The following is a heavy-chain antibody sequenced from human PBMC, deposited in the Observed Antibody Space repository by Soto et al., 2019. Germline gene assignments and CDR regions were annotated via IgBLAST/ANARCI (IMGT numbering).Heavy chain of an antibody. J-gene: IGHJ5*01. V-gene: IGHV4-34*01. Sequence: SETLSLTCAVYGGSFSGYYWIWIRQPPGKGLEWIGEINHRERTNYNPSLKSRVTLSVDTSKNQFSLNLHSVIAADTAVYYCARAGDNSGYCDSWGQGTPVTVSS. CDR1: GGSFSGYY. CDR2: INHRERT. CDR3: ARAGDNSGYCDS. D-gene: IGHD3-22*01.